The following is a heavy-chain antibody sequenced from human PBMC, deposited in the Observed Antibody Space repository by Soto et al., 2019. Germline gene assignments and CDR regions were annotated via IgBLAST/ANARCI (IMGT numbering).Heavy chain of an antibody. V-gene: IGHV4-39*01. Sequence: QLQLQESGPGLVKPSETLSLTCTVSGGSISSSSYYWGWIRQPPGKGLEWIGSIYYSGSTYYNPSLKSRVTISVDTSKNQFSLKLSSVTAADTAVYYCARRRFCSSTSCYDRSQYNWFDPWGQGTLVTVSS. CDR3: ARRRFCSSTSCYDRSQYNWFDP. D-gene: IGHD2-2*01. CDR1: GGSISSSSYY. J-gene: IGHJ5*02. CDR2: IYYSGST.